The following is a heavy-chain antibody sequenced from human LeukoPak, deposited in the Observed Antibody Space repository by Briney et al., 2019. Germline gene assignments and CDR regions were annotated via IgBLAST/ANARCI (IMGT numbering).Heavy chain of an antibody. J-gene: IGHJ4*02. CDR1: GGSISSYF. CDR2: IYYSGST. CDR3: ARDRGYSYGFLDY. Sequence: SETLSLTCTVSGGSISSYFWSWIRQPPGKGLEWIGFIYYSGSTNYNPSLKSRVTISVDTSKKQLSLKLTSVTAADTAVYFCARDRGYSYGFLDYWGQGTLVTVSS. V-gene: IGHV4-59*01. D-gene: IGHD5-18*01.